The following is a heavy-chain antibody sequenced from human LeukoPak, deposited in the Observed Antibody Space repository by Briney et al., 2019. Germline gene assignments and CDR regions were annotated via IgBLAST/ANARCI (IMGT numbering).Heavy chain of an antibody. J-gene: IGHJ6*03. CDR2: ISRSGSTI. Sequence: GGSLRLSCAASGFTFSDNYMIWIRQAPAKGLEWVSYISRSGSTIYYADSVKGRLTISRDNAKNSLYLQMNSLRAEDTAVYFCARGREYGSGSLHYYYMDVWGKGTTVTVSS. D-gene: IGHD3-10*01. CDR1: GFTFSDNY. V-gene: IGHV3-11*04. CDR3: ARGREYGSGSLHYYYMDV.